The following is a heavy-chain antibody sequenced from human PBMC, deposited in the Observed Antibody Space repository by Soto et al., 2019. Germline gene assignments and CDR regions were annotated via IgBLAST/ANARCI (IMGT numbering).Heavy chain of an antibody. Sequence: SEILSLPCAVSGGSIRSSKWWRWVRQPPGKGLEWIGEIYHSGSTNYNPSLKSRVTISVDKSKNQFSLKLSSVTAADTAVYYFANVRGEYYYAMDVWGQGTTVTVSS. CDR3: ANVRGEYYYAMDV. J-gene: IGHJ6*02. D-gene: IGHD3-10*02. V-gene: IGHV4-4*02. CDR1: GGSIRSSKW. CDR2: IYHSGST.